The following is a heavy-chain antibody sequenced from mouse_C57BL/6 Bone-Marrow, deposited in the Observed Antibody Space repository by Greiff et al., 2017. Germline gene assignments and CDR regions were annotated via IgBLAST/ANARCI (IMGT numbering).Heavy chain of an antibody. D-gene: IGHD1-1*01. V-gene: IGHV14-3*01. CDR2: IDPANGNT. CDR1: GYTFTSYG. J-gene: IGHJ2*01. CDR3: ARNYGGFDY. Sequence: VQLQQSGAELARPGASVKLSCKASGYTFTSYGISWVKQRTGQGLEWIGRIDPANGNTKYAPKFQGKATITADTSSNTAYLQLSSLTSEDTAIYYCARNYGGFDYWGQGTTLTVSS.